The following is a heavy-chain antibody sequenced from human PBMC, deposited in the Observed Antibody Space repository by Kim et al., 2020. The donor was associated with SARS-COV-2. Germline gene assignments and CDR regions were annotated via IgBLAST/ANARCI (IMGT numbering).Heavy chain of an antibody. CDR3: AKESRIAVAGTFFDY. Sequence: GGSLRLSCAASGFTFSSYGMHWVRQAPGKGLEWVAVISYDGSNKYYADSVKGRFTISRDNSKNTLYLQMNSLRAEDTAVYYCAKESRIAVAGTFFDYWG. CDR1: GFTFSSYG. D-gene: IGHD6-19*01. V-gene: IGHV3-30*18. J-gene: IGHJ4*01. CDR2: ISYDGSNK.